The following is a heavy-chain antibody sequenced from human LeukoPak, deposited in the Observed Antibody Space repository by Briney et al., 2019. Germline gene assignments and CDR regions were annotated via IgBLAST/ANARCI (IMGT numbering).Heavy chain of an antibody. Sequence: ASVKVSCKVSGYTLTELSMHWVRQAPGKGLEWMGGFDPEDGETIYAQKFQGRVTMTEDTSTDTAYMELSSLRSEDTAVYCCATISSYYYDSSGTQFDYWGQGTLVTVSS. CDR1: GYTLTELS. V-gene: IGHV1-24*01. J-gene: IGHJ4*02. CDR2: FDPEDGET. D-gene: IGHD3-22*01. CDR3: ATISSYYYDSSGTQFDY.